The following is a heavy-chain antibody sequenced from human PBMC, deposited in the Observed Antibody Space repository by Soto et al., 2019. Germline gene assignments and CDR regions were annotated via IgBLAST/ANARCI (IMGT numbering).Heavy chain of an antibody. D-gene: IGHD4-17*01. J-gene: IGHJ6*02. CDR1: GYRFIRYY. CDR3: ARDISRWQTYYGMDV. V-gene: IGHV1-46*01. Sequence: QVQLVQSGAEVKKPGASVKVSCKASGYRFIRYYVHWVPQAPRQGLECITVINPANGRSMYAETFHGRIPITTATSPGTLFMELSRLRSEDTAVYFSARDISRWQTYYGMDVWGQGTTVTVSS. CDR2: INPANGRS.